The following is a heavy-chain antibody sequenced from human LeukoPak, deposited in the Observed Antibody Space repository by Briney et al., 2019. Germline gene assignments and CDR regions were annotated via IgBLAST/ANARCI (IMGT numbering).Heavy chain of an antibody. CDR1: GFTFSSYA. V-gene: IGHV3-30-3*01. Sequence: GRSLRLSCAASGFTFSSYAMHWVRQAPGKGLEWVAVISYDGSNKYYADSVKGRFTISRDNSKNTLYLQMNSLRAEDTAVYYCARDLYSGYEKASDIWGQGTMVTVSS. CDR3: ARDLYSGYEKASDI. CDR2: ISYDGSNK. D-gene: IGHD5-12*01. J-gene: IGHJ3*02.